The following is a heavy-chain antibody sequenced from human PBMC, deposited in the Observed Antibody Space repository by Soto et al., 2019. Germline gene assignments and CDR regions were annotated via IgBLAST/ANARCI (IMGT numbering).Heavy chain of an antibody. J-gene: IGHJ6*02. D-gene: IGHD1-26*01. V-gene: IGHV1-18*04. CDR2: ISAYNGNT. CDR3: ASGSSPLYYYRMDV. Sequence: QVQLVQSGAEVKKPGASVKVSCKASGSTFTSYGISWVRQAPGQGLEWMGWISAYNGNTNYAQKLQGRLTMTTDTATSTAYVELRSLRSDDTAVYYCASGSSPLYYYRMDVWGQGTTVTVSS. CDR1: GSTFTSYG.